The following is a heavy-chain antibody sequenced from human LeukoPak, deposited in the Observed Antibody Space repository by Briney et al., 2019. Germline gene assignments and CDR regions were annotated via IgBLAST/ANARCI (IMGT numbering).Heavy chain of an antibody. CDR2: IYHSGST. V-gene: IGHV4-30-2*01. D-gene: IGHD6-13*01. CDR3: ARVTRGSRGYDP. CDR1: GGSISSGGYS. J-gene: IGHJ5*02. Sequence: SQTLSLTCAVSGGSISSGGYSWSWIRQPPGKGLEWIGYIYHSGSTYYNPSLKSRVTISVDTSKNQFSLKLSSVTAADTAVYYCARVTRGSRGYDPWGQGTLVTVSS.